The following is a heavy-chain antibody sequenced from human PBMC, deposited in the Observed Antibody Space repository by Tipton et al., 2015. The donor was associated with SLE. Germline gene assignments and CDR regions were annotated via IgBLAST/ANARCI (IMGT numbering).Heavy chain of an antibody. D-gene: IGHD3-3*01. V-gene: IGHV4-34*01. J-gene: IGHJ4*02. CDR1: GGSFSGYY. CDR2: INHSGST. Sequence: TLSLTCAVYGGSFSGYYWSWIRQPPGKGLEWIGEINHSGSTNYNPSLKSRVTISVDTSKNQFSLKLSSVTAADTAVYYCARGNDLWSGYFYYFDYWGQGTLVTVSS. CDR3: ARGNDLWSGYFYYFDY.